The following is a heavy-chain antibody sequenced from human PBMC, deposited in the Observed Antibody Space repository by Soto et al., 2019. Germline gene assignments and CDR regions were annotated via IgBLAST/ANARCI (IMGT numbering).Heavy chain of an antibody. CDR1: GGSIISGDDY. J-gene: IGHJ4*02. D-gene: IGHD3-22*01. CDR2: IYYSGST. Sequence: SETLSLTCTVSGGSIISGDDYWSWIRQTPGKGLEFIGYIYYSGSTYYNPSLQSRTTISVDTSKRRFSLNLSSVTAADTAVYYCAKFYYYDRTRIDYGGEGALVTVSS. V-gene: IGHV4-30-4*01. CDR3: AKFYYYDRTRIDY.